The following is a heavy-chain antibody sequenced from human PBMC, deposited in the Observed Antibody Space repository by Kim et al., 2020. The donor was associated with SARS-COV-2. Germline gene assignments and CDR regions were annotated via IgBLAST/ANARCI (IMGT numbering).Heavy chain of an antibody. Sequence: SVEGRFTISRDNAKNTLYLQMNSLRAEDTAVYYCARDLPPYYYDSSGYGYWGQGTLVTVSS. J-gene: IGHJ4*02. CDR3: ARDLPPYYYDSSGYGY. V-gene: IGHV3-74*01. D-gene: IGHD3-22*01.